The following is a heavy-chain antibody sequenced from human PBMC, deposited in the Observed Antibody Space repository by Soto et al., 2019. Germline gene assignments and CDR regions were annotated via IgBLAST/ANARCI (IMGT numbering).Heavy chain of an antibody. CDR1: GWPSSAYY. Sequence: SDPQSLTCPVYGWPSSAYYGSRIRQPLGKGLEWIGEISHSGSTNYNPSLKSRVTISVDTSKNQFSLKLSSVSAADTAVYYCARGRGGDRGHYMDVWGKGPTVT. CDR2: ISHSGST. J-gene: IGHJ6*03. V-gene: IGHV4-34*01. CDR3: ARGRGGDRGHYMDV. D-gene: IGHD4-17*01.